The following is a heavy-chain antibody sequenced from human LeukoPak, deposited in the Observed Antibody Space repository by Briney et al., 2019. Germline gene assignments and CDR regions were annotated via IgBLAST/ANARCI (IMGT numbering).Heavy chain of an antibody. Sequence: PGGSLRLSCAASGFTFSSNYMSWVRQAPGKGLEWVSVIYSGGSTYYADSVKGRFTISRDNALNSLYLQMNSLRAEDTAIYYCARSIPYGTTWYGRSDYWGQGTLVTVSS. CDR3: ARSIPYGTTWYGRSDY. CDR1: GFTFSSNY. V-gene: IGHV3-53*01. J-gene: IGHJ4*02. CDR2: IYSGGST. D-gene: IGHD6-13*01.